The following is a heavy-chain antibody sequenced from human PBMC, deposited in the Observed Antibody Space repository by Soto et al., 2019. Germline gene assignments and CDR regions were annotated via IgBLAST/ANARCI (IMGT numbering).Heavy chain of an antibody. V-gene: IGHV4-4*02. CDR3: ASGFDSDGLYNGGHP. CDR2: ILHIGST. D-gene: IGHD3-22*01. J-gene: IGHJ5*02. CDR1: GGSISTTNW. Sequence: VQLQESGPGLVKPSGTLSLTCTVSGGSISTTNWWSWVRQSPGKGLEWIGEILHIGSTNYNPSLKTLVTISIDKSKHQFSLRLSSVTAADTAVYYCASGFDSDGLYNGGHPWGQGTLVSVSS.